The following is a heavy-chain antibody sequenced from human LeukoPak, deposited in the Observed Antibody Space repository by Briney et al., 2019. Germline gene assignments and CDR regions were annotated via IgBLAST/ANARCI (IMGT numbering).Heavy chain of an antibody. V-gene: IGHV4-30-2*01. Sequence: PSETLSLTCTVSGGSINSGGYYWSWIRQPPGKGLEWIGYIYHSGSTYYNPSLKSRVTISVDRSKNQFSLKLSSVTAADTAVYYCARSYSSSYFDYWGQGTLVTVSS. CDR3: ARSYSSSYFDY. CDR1: GGSINSGGYY. D-gene: IGHD6-13*01. CDR2: IYHSGST. J-gene: IGHJ4*02.